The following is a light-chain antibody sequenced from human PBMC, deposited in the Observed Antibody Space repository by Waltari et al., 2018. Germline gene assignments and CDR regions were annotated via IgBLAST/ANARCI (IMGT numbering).Light chain of an antibody. CDR1: CPNIGSNT. Sequence: QSVLTQPPSASGTPGQRVTISFSAICPNIGSNTLTGYQQPPGRAPKLIIHSNNQRPSGVPDRFSGSKSGTSASLAISGLQSDDEADYYCAAWDVSLKGVFGGGTKVTVL. CDR2: SNN. J-gene: IGLJ2*01. V-gene: IGLV1-44*01. CDR3: AAWDVSLKGV.